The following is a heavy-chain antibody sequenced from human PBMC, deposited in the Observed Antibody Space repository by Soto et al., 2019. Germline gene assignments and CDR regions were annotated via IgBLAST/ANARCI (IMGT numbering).Heavy chain of an antibody. CDR1: GYTFTSYS. D-gene: IGHD3-10*01. CDR2: INAGNGNT. J-gene: IGHJ6*02. Sequence: ASVKVSCEASGYTFTSYSMHWVRQAPGQRLEWMGWINAGNGNTKYSQKFQGRVTITRDTSASTAYMELSSLRSEDTAVYYCARVTPLTYGSHSLDYYGMDVWGQGTTVTVSS. V-gene: IGHV1-3*01. CDR3: ARVTPLTYGSHSLDYYGMDV.